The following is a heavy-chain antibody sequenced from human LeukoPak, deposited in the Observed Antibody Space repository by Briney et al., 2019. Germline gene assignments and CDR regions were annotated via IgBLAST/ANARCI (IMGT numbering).Heavy chain of an antibody. CDR1: GGTFSSYA. CDR2: IIPIFGTA. V-gene: IGHV1-69*05. Sequence: SVKVSCKASGGTFSSYAISWVRQAPGQGLEWMGGIIPIFGTANYAQKFQGRVTITTDESTGTAYMELSSLRSEDTAVYYCARDFRGGDIYYYYYMDVWGKGTTVTVSS. J-gene: IGHJ6*03. CDR3: ARDFRGGDIYYYYYMDV. D-gene: IGHD2-15*01.